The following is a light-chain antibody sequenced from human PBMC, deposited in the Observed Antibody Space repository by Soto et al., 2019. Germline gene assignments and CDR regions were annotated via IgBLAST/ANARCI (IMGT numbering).Light chain of an antibody. CDR1: SSDVGGYDH. Sequence: QSALTQPASVSGSPGQSITISCTGTSSDVGGYDHVSWYQQHPGKAPKLMIYDVSNRPSGVSNRFSGSKSGNTASLTISGLQVEDEGDYYCSSFTRINTYVFGTGTKVTVL. V-gene: IGLV2-14*03. CDR3: SSFTRINTYV. J-gene: IGLJ1*01. CDR2: DVS.